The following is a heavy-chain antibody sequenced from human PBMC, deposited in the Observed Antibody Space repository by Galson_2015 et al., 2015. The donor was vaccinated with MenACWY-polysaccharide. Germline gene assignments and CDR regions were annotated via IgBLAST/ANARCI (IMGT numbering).Heavy chain of an antibody. D-gene: IGHD3-10*01. CDR2: ISSGSRAI. CDR1: GFTFSDYG. V-gene: IGHV3-48*01. CDR3: VRDRSSSVWFGELFSY. J-gene: IGHJ4*02. Sequence: SLRLSCAASGFTFSDYGMNWVRQAPGEGLEGVSYISSGSRAIYYADSVKGRFTISRDNAKNSLYLRMNSLRAEDTAVYYCVRDRSSSVWFGELFSYWGQGTLVTVSS.